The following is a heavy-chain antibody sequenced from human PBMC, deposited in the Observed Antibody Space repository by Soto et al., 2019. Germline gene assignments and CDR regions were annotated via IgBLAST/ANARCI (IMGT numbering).Heavy chain of an antibody. CDR2: ISSTSIYI. J-gene: IGHJ4*02. Sequence: EVQLVESGGGLVKPGESLRLACAASGFTFSDYSMTGVRQAPGRGLEWVSSISSTSIYILYADSVKGRFTISRDNAKNSLYLQMNSLRAEDTAVYYCARDANLVDSWGQGTLVIVSS. CDR1: GFTFSDYS. CDR3: ARDANLVDS. V-gene: IGHV3-21*06. D-gene: IGHD2-15*01.